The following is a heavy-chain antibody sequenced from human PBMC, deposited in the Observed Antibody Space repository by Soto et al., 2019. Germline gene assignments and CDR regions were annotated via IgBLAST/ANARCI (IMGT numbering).Heavy chain of an antibody. CDR3: ARSELCGGDCYFDY. Sequence: PSETLSLTCTVSGGSISSYYWSWIRQPPGKGLEWIGYIYYSGSTNYNPSLKSRVTISVDTSKNQFSLKLSSVTAADTAVYYCARSELCGGDCYFDYWGQGTLVTVSS. CDR1: GGSISSYY. D-gene: IGHD2-21*02. CDR2: IYYSGST. V-gene: IGHV4-59*01. J-gene: IGHJ4*02.